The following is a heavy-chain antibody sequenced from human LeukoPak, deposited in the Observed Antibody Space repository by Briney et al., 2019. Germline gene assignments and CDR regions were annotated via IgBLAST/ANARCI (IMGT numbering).Heavy chain of an antibody. Sequence: ASVTASCTASGYTFTSYGISWVRQAPGQGLEWMGWISAYNGNTNYAQKLQGRVTMTTDTSTSTAYMELRSLRSDDTAVYYCARGRPNYDSSGYYTLLDYWGQGTLVTVSS. J-gene: IGHJ4*02. CDR2: ISAYNGNT. CDR3: ARGRPNYDSSGYYTLLDY. CDR1: GYTFTSYG. V-gene: IGHV1-18*01. D-gene: IGHD3-22*01.